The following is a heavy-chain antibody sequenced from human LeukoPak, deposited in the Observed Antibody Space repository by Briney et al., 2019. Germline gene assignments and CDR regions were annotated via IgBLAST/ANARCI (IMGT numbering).Heavy chain of an antibody. Sequence: GGSLRLSCAASGFTFNNYGMNWVRQAPGKGLEWLSYISGSSSTIYYTDSVRGRFTISRDNAKNSLCLQMNSLRDEDTAVYYCARDFGDYGTSDAFDIWGQGTMVTVSS. CDR3: ARDFGDYGTSDAFDI. CDR2: ISGSSSTI. V-gene: IGHV3-48*02. J-gene: IGHJ3*02. D-gene: IGHD4-17*01. CDR1: GFTFNNYG.